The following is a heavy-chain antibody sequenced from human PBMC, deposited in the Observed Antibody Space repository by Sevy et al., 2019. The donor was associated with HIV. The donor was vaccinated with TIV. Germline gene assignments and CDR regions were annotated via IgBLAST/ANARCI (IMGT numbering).Heavy chain of an antibody. J-gene: IGHJ4*02. CDR1: GYTLTELS. CDR3: ASTRDYYDSSGYYFDY. Sequence: ASVKVSCKVSGYTLTELSIHWVRQAPGKGLEWLVTFDPEDGKTIYAQNFQGRVTMTEDTSTDTTYMELSSLRSEDTAVYYCASTRDYYDSSGYYFDYWGQGTPVTVSS. CDR2: FDPEDGKT. V-gene: IGHV1-24*01. D-gene: IGHD3-22*01.